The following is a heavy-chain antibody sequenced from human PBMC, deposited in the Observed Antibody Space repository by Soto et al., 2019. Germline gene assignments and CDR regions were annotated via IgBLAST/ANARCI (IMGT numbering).Heavy chain of an antibody. D-gene: IGHD2-2*03. CDR3: ARVPGYCSSTSCRSYGMDV. V-gene: IGHV1-3*01. CDR1: GYTFTSYA. Sequence: ASVKVSFKASGYTFTSYAMHWVRQAPGQRLEWMGWINAGNGNTKYSQKFQGGVTITRDTSASTAYMELSSLRSEDTAVYYCARVPGYCSSTSCRSYGMDVWGQGTTVTSP. J-gene: IGHJ6*02. CDR2: INAGNGNT.